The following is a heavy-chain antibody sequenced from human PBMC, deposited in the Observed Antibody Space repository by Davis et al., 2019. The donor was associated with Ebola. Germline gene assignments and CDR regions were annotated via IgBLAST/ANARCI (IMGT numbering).Heavy chain of an antibody. CDR3: AGLYGAEIDY. J-gene: IGHJ4*02. CDR1: GESFSGFS. D-gene: IGHD4-17*01. CDR2: ISHFEST. Sequence: SETLSLSCAVSGESFSGFSWGWIRQPPGKGLEWIGEISHFESTKYNPSLKSRVTISIDTSKHQFSLKLSSVTAADTAVYYCAGLYGAEIDYWGQGTLVTVSS. V-gene: IGHV4-34*01.